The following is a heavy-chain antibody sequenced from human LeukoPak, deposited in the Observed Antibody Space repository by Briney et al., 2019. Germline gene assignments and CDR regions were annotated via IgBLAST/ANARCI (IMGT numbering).Heavy chain of an antibody. V-gene: IGHV4-30-4*08. CDR1: GGSISSGDYY. Sequence: PSETLSLTCTVSGGSISSGDYYWSWIRQPPGKGLEWIGYIYYSGSTYYNPSLKSRVTISVDTSKNQFSLKLSSVTAADTEVYYCARFGIEMLTTHRGFDYWGQGTLVTVSS. CDR3: ARFGIEMLTTHRGFDY. CDR2: IYYSGST. J-gene: IGHJ4*02. D-gene: IGHD5-24*01.